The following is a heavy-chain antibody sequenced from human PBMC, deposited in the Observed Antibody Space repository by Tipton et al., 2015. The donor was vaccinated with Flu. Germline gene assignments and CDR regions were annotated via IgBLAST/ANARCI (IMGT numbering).Heavy chain of an antibody. CDR3: ARGTIRLGFDY. D-gene: IGHD3-16*01. V-gene: IGHV4-39*07. CDR2: IYYLGKT. J-gene: IGHJ4*02. Sequence: LRLSCTVSGGSISNYYWGWIRQPPGKGLEWIGTIYYLGKTYYNPSLKSRVTMSVDKSRNQFSLELRSVTAADTAVYYWARGTIRLGFDYWGQGMLVTVSS. CDR1: GGSISNYY.